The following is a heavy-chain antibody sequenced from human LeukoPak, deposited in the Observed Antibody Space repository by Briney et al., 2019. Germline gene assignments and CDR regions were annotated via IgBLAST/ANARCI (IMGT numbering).Heavy chain of an antibody. J-gene: IGHJ6*03. V-gene: IGHV3-53*01. CDR2: IHTGVST. D-gene: IGHD6-6*01. CDR1: GFTVSNNY. CDR3: ARVRPHPIIDV. Sequence: PGGSLRLSCAASGFTVSNNYMSWVRQAPGKGLEWVSVIHTGVSTYYADSVKGRFAISRDNSKNTLYLQMNSLRAEDTGVYYCARVRPHPIIDVWGKGTTVTVSS.